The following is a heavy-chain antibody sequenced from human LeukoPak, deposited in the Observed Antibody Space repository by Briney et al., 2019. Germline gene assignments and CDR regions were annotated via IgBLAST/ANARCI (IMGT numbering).Heavy chain of an antibody. Sequence: ASVKVSCKASGYTFTGYYMHWVRQAPGQGLEWMGWINPNSGGTNYEQKFQGRVTMTRDTSIGTAYMELSRLRSDDTAVYYCARDERWLPGSPWGQGTLVTVSS. CDR2: INPNSGGT. D-gene: IGHD5-24*01. V-gene: IGHV1-2*02. CDR3: ARDERWLPGSP. CDR1: GYTFTGYY. J-gene: IGHJ5*02.